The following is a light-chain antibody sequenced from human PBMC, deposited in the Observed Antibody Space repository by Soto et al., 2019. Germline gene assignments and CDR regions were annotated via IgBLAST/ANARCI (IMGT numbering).Light chain of an antibody. V-gene: IGLV2-14*01. CDR1: GPDVGNYKY. CDR3: SSYTRNNTRL. J-gene: IGLJ2*01. CDR2: DVS. Sequence: QSALTQPASVSGSPGQSITISCTGTGPDVGNYKYVSWYQQHPGKAPKLMIYDVSNRPSGVSNRFSGSKSGNTASLTISGLQAEDEADYYCSSYTRNNTRLFGGGTKLTVL.